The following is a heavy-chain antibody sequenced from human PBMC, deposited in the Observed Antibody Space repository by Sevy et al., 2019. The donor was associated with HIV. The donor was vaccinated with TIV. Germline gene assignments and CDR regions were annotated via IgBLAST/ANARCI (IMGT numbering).Heavy chain of an antibody. J-gene: IGHJ6*02. CDR1: GFTFSNYN. CDR2: ISSSSGSI. V-gene: IGHV3-21*01. Sequence: GGSLRLSCAASGFTFSNYNMTWVRQAPGKGLEWVSFISSSSGSIYYADSQKGRFTISRYNAKNSLYLQMNSLRAEDTAVYYCARDRDTIVKNKYYYYGMDVWGQGTTVTVSS. D-gene: IGHD3-22*01. CDR3: ARDRDTIVKNKYYYYGMDV.